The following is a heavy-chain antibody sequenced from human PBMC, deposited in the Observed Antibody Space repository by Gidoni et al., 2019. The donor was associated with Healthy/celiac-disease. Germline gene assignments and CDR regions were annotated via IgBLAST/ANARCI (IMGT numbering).Heavy chain of an antibody. CDR1: GGSISSSSYY. V-gene: IGHV4-39*02. J-gene: IGHJ5*02. CDR2: IYYSGST. CDR3: ASLDGGYCSSTSCFWFDP. Sequence: QLQLQESVPGLVKPSETLSLTCTVSGGSISSSSYYWGWIRQPPGKGLEWIGIIYYSGSTYYNPSLKSRVTISVDTSKNHFSLKLTSVTAADTAVYYCASLDGGYCSSTSCFWFDPWGQETLVTVSS. D-gene: IGHD2-2*03.